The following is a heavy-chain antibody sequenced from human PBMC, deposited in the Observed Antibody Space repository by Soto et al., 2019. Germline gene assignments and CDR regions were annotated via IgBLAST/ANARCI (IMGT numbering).Heavy chain of an antibody. D-gene: IGHD3-22*01. CDR1: RITFSRHW. J-gene: IGHJ5*02. V-gene: IGHV3-74*01. CDR3: VREVIVVLGPIRWFVP. Sequence: GGSLRRSWAASRITFSRHWMHWVRQVPGKGLLWVSRIGPNGTSTKYADSVKGRCTISRSNPENTLSLQMNSLRAEDTGVYYCVREVIVVLGPIRWFVPCGQGTLV. CDR2: IGPNGTST.